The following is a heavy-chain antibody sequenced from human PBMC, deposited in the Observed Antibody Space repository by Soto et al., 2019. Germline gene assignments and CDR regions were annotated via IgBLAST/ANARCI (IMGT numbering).Heavy chain of an antibody. CDR3: FGVGLYYYYGMDV. D-gene: IGHD3-3*01. CDR1: GGSISSSSYY. CDR2: IYYSGST. Sequence: TSETLSLTCTVSGGSISSSSYYWGWIRQPPGKGLEWIGSIYYSGSTYYNPSLKSRVTISVDTSKNQFSLKLSSVTAADTAVYYSFGVGLYYYYGMDVWGQGTTVTVS. V-gene: IGHV4-39*01. J-gene: IGHJ6*02.